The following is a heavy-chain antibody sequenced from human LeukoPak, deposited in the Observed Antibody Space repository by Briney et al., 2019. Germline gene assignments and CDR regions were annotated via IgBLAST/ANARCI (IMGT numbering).Heavy chain of an antibody. Sequence: GGSLRLSCAASGFTFSDYWMTWVRQAPGKGLEWVANIKPDGSEKYYVDSVKGRFTISRDNAKNSLCLQMNSLRVEDTAVYYCASYLYWGPDLGYWGQETLVTVSS. D-gene: IGHD2-8*02. J-gene: IGHJ4*02. V-gene: IGHV3-7*01. CDR1: GFTFSDYW. CDR2: IKPDGSEK. CDR3: ASYLYWGPDLGY.